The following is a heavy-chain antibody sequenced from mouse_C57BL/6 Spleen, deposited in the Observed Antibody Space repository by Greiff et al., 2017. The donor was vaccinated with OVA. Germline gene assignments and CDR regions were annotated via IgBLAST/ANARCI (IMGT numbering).Heavy chain of an antibody. J-gene: IGHJ1*03. V-gene: IGHV1-78*01. D-gene: IGHD1-1*01. CDR3: AYGSSYDWYFDV. CDR1: GYTFTDHT. Sequence: VMLVESDAELVKPGASVKISCKVSGYTFTDHTIHWMKQRPEQGLEWIGYIYPRDGSTKYNEKFKGKATLTADKSSSTAYMQRNSLTAEDSAVYFCAYGSSYDWYFDVWGTGTTVTVSS. CDR2: IYPRDGST.